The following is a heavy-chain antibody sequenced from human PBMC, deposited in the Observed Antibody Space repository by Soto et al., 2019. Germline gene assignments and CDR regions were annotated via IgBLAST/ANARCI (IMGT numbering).Heavy chain of an antibody. CDR3: ARGGNVVVVTAALDS. V-gene: IGHV1-46*01. J-gene: IGHJ4*02. D-gene: IGHD2-21*02. CDR2: VNPSGGHT. CDR1: GDTFTDYY. Sequence: QVQLMQSGAEVKKPGASVKVSCKASGDTFTDYYIHWVRQAPGQGLEWMGTVNPSGGHTTYAQHFLGRVTMTRDTSTSTLYMELTSLTSHDTAIYYCARGGNVVVVTAALDSWGQGTLVTSSS.